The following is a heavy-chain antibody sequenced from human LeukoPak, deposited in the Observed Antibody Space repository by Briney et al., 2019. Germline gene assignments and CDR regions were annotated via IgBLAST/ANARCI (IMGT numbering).Heavy chain of an antibody. V-gene: IGHV1-8*02. J-gene: IGHJ5*02. CDR2: MNPNSGNT. CDR3: AKTGSWTANWFDP. D-gene: IGHD6-13*01. Sequence: ASVKVSCKASGYTFTSYDINWVRQATGQGLEWMGWMNPNSGNTAYAQKFQGRVTMTRDTSINTAYMELSSLIPEDTAVYYCAKTGSWTANWFDPWGQGTLVTVSS. CDR1: GYTFTSYD.